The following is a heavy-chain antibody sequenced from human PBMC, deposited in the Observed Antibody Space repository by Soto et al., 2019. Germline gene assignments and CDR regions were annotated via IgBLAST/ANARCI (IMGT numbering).Heavy chain of an antibody. J-gene: IGHJ3*02. Sequence: GGSLRLSCAASGFTFSSYGMHWVRQAPGKGLEWVAVISYDGSNKYYADSVKGRFTISRDNSKNTLYLQMNSLRAEETAVYYCAKDLHAPADAFDIWGQGTMVTVSS. CDR1: GFTFSSYG. D-gene: IGHD2-2*01. CDR2: ISYDGSNK. V-gene: IGHV3-30*18. CDR3: AKDLHAPADAFDI.